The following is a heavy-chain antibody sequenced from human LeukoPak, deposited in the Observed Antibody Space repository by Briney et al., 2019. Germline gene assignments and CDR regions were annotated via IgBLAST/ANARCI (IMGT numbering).Heavy chain of an antibody. D-gene: IGHD6-6*01. V-gene: IGHV3-53*01. CDR1: GFIVSSNY. Sequence: TGGSLRLSCAASGFIVSSNYMSWVRQAPGKGLEWVSVIYSGGSTYYADSVKGRFTISRDNSKNTLYLQMNSLRAEDTAVYYCARWRSIAARRNYYYYMDVWGKGTTVTVSS. J-gene: IGHJ6*03. CDR2: IYSGGST. CDR3: ARWRSIAARRNYYYYMDV.